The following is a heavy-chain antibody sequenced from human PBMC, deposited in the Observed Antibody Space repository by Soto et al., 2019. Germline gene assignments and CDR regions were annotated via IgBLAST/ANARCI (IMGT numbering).Heavy chain of an antibody. CDR3: ARTYRGCSRGSCYSDWFDP. CDR1: GGSISSGGYY. J-gene: IGHJ5*02. V-gene: IGHV4-31*03. D-gene: IGHD2-15*01. Sequence: SETLSLTCTVSGGSISSGGYYWSWIRQHPGKGLEWIGYIYYSGSTYYNPSLKSRVTISVDTSKNQFSLKLSSVTAADTAVYYCARTYRGCSRGSCYSDWFDPWGQGTLVTVSS. CDR2: IYYSGST.